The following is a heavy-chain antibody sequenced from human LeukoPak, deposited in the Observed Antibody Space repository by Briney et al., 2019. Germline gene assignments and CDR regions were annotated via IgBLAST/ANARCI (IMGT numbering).Heavy chain of an antibody. D-gene: IGHD2-15*01. CDR1: RFSFSLYN. CDR3: TTGNVGD. CDR2: IKSKIDGGTT. J-gene: IGHJ4*02. Sequence: GGSLRLSCAASRFSFSLYNMNWVRQAPGKGLEWVGRIKSKIDGGTTDYAAPVKGRFTISRDDSKNTLYLQMNNLNTEDTAVYYCTTGNVGDWGQGTLVTVSS. V-gene: IGHV3-15*07.